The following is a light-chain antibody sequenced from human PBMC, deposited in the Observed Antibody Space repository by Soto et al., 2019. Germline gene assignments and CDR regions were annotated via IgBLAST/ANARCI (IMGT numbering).Light chain of an antibody. Sequence: DIQMTPSPSSLSTSVGDIVTITCRASQEINNFLAWYQQRPGKAPKLLIFGASTLQSGVPSRFSGSGSGTDLTFTISSLQPEDIATYYCQQYDNLLTFGQGTRLLIK. CDR1: QEINNF. V-gene: IGKV1-33*01. CDR3: QQYDNLLT. J-gene: IGKJ5*01. CDR2: GAS.